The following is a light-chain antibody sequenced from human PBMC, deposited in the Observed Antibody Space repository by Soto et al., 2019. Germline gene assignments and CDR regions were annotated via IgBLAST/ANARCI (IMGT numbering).Light chain of an antibody. CDR3: SSYTSSVTLV. Sequence: QSALTQPASVSGSPGQSITISCTGTSSDVGGYNFVSWYQQHPGKAPKLMIYEVSNRPSGVSYRFSGSKSGNTASLTISGLQAEDEADYYCSSYTSSVTLVLGGGTKLTVL. J-gene: IGLJ2*01. V-gene: IGLV2-14*01. CDR1: SSDVGGYNF. CDR2: EVS.